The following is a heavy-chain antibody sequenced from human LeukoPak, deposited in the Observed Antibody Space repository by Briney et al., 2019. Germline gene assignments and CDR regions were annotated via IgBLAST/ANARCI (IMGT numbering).Heavy chain of an antibody. CDR1: GFTVSSDY. V-gene: IGHV3-53*05. CDR2: IYSGGST. Sequence: GGSLRFSCAASGFTVSSDYMSWVRQAPGKGLEWVSVIYSGGSTYYADSVKGRFTISRDKSKNTVYLQMNSLRFEDTAMYYCARNWFDPWGQGTLVTVSS. CDR3: ARNWFDP. J-gene: IGHJ5*02.